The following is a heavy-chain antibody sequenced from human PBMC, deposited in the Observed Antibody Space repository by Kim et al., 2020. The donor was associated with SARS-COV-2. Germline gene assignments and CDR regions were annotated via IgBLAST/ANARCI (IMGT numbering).Heavy chain of an antibody. CDR2: INHSGST. D-gene: IGHD3-3*01. CDR1: GGSFSGYY. J-gene: IGHJ2*01. CDR3: ARGFSIFGVAIRRNGWYFDL. Sequence: SETLSLTCAVYGGSFSGYYWSWIRQPPGKGLEWIGEINHSGSTNYNPSLKSRVTISVDTSKNQFSLKLSSVTAADTAVYYCARGFSIFGVAIRRNGWYFDLWGRGTLVTVSS. V-gene: IGHV4-34*01.